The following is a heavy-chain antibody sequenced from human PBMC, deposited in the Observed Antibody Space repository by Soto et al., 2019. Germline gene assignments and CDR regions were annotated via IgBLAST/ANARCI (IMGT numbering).Heavy chain of an antibody. CDR2: IYYSGST. D-gene: IGHD6-13*01. CDR1: CGSISSGDYY. Sequence: SETLSLTCTVSCGSISSGDYYWSWIRQPPGKGLEWIGYIYYSGSTYYNPSLKSRVTISVDTSKNQFSLKLSSVTAADTAVYYCARDQGLDSSSWYYWFDPWGQGTLVTVSS. CDR3: ARDQGLDSSSWYYWFDP. J-gene: IGHJ5*02. V-gene: IGHV4-30-4*01.